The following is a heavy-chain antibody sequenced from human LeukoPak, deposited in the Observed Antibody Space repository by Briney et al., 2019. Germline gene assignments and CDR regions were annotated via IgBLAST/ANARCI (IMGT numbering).Heavy chain of an antibody. CDR3: AKDYYGSGSYYEWSYFDY. V-gene: IGHV3-23*01. CDR1: GFTFSTYA. J-gene: IGHJ4*02. D-gene: IGHD3-10*01. CDR2: ISGSGGST. Sequence: PGGSLRLSCAASGFTFSTYAINWVRQAPGKGLEWVSVISGSGGSTYYADSVKGRFTISRDNSKNTLYLQMNSLRAEDTAVYYCAKDYYGSGSYYEWSYFDYWGQGTLVTVSS.